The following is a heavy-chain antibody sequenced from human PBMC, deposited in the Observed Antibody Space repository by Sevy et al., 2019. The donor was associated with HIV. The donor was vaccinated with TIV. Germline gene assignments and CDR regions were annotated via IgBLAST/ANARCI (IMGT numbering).Heavy chain of an antibody. V-gene: IGHV3-21*01. CDR3: ARESSGFSI. D-gene: IGHD3-22*01. J-gene: IGHJ3*02. CDR2: ISCSSTYI. CDR1: GFTFRSYT. Sequence: GGSLRLSCAASGFTFRSYTMNWVRQAPGKGLEWVSSISCSSTYIYYADSMKGRFTISRDNAKNSLYLQMNSLRAEDTAVYYCARESSGFSIWGQGTMVTVSS.